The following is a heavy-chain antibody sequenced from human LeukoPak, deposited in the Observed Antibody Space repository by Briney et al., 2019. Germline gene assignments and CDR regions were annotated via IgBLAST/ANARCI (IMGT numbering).Heavy chain of an antibody. D-gene: IGHD2-2*02. J-gene: IGHJ3*02. Sequence: SETLSLTCTVSGGSISSGDYYWSWIRQPPGEGLEWIGYIYYSGSTYYNPSLKSRVTISVDTSKNQFSLKLSSVTAADTAVYYCARGRYCSSTSCYIPHDAFDILGQGTMVTVSS. CDR2: IYYSGST. CDR3: ARGRYCSSTSCYIPHDAFDI. V-gene: IGHV4-30-4*08. CDR1: GGSISSGDYY.